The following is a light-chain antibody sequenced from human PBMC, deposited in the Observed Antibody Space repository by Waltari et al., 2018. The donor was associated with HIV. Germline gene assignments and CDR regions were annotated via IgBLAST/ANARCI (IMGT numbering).Light chain of an antibody. J-gene: IGLJ3*02. CDR1: SHDVGGSNY. V-gene: IGLV2-14*03. Sequence: QSALTQPAPVSGSPRQSLTISRPGSSHDVGGSNYVSWYQQHPGKAPRLIIYDVSTRPSVFSDRFSGSKSGDTASLTISGLQPEDEADYYCESYTSTSVWVFGGGTRLTVL. CDR2: DVS. CDR3: ESYTSTSVWV.